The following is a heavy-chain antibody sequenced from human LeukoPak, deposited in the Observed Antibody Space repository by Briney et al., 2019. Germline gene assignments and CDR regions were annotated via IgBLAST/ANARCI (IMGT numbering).Heavy chain of an antibody. CDR2: IKLDGREN. CDR3: ARGHYQLEV. D-gene: IGHD1-26*01. Sequence: GGSLRLSCAASGFYFGEYWMSWVRQAPGKGLEWVASIKLDGRENYYLDSVKGRSTISRDNAKNSLHLQLNSLRAEDTAVYYCARGHYQLEVWGQGATVIVSS. CDR1: GFYFGEYW. J-gene: IGHJ6*02. V-gene: IGHV3-7*01.